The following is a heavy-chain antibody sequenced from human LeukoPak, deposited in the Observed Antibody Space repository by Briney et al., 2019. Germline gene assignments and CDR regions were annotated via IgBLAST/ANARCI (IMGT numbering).Heavy chain of an antibody. CDR3: ARAGGSGSYQNWFDP. D-gene: IGHD3-10*01. J-gene: IGHJ5*02. V-gene: IGHV3-33*01. Sequence: GGSLRLSCETSGFTFSSYAMHWVRQAPGKGLEWVAVIWFDATTKYYGDSVRGRFTISRDNSKNTLYLQMNTLRVDDTAVYYCARAGGSGSYQNWFDPWGQGTLVTVSS. CDR1: GFTFSSYA. CDR2: IWFDATTK.